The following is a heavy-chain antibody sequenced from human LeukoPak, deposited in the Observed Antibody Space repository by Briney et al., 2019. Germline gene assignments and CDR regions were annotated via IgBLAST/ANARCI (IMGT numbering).Heavy chain of an antibody. V-gene: IGHV4-39*07. Sequence: SETLSLTCTVSGGSISSSSYYWGWIRQPPGKGLEWIGSIYYSGSTNYNPSLKSRVTISVDTSKNQFSLKLSSVTAADTAVYYCASTYSSSWYVRRTPASIYSEYFQHWGQGTLVTVSS. D-gene: IGHD6-13*01. CDR2: IYYSGST. CDR3: ASTYSSSWYVRRTPASIYSEYFQH. CDR1: GGSISSSSYY. J-gene: IGHJ1*01.